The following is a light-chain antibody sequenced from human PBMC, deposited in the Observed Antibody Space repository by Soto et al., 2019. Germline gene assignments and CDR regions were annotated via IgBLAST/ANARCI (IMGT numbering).Light chain of an antibody. CDR2: GPS. CDR1: QSISTN. Sequence: EIVLTQSPATLSVSPGARATLSCRASQSISTNLAWYQQKPGQAPRLLTYGPSTRAPGIPARFSGSGSGTEFTLTISRLQSEDFAIYYCQQYTNLPPWTFGQGTKVEV. J-gene: IGKJ1*01. V-gene: IGKV3-15*01. CDR3: QQYTNLPPWT.